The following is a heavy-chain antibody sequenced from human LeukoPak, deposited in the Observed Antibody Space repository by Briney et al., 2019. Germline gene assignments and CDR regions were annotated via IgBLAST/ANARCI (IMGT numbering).Heavy chain of an antibody. D-gene: IGHD1-1*01. Sequence: SETLSLTCAVYGGSFSGYSWTWIRQPPGKGLEWIGEIDRSGSTNYNPSLKSRLTISVDASKNQFSLKLTSVTAADTAVYYCAGGSATGLADWGQGTLVTVS. J-gene: IGHJ4*02. V-gene: IGHV4-34*01. CDR1: GGSFSGYS. CDR2: IDRSGST. CDR3: AGGSATGLAD.